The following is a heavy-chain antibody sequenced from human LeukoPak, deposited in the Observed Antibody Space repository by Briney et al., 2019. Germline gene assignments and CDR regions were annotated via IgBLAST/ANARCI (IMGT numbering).Heavy chain of an antibody. Sequence: SQTLSLTCAIPGDSVSSNSAAWNWIRQSPSRGLEWLGRTYYRSKWYNDYAVSVKSRITINPDTSKNQFSLQLNSVTPEDTAVYCCARAITMVRGAHGYYYYGMDVWGQGTTVTVSS. CDR3: ARAITMVRGAHGYYYYGMDV. V-gene: IGHV6-1*01. J-gene: IGHJ6*02. CDR1: GDSVSSNSAA. D-gene: IGHD3-10*01. CDR2: TYYRSKWYN.